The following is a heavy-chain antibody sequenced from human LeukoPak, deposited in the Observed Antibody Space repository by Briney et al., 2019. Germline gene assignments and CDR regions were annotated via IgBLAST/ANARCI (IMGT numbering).Heavy chain of an antibody. CDR2: INYRGST. Sequence: SQTLSLTCTVSGGSISSGGYYWSWIRQHPGKGLEWIGFINYRGSTYYNPSLKSRITLSVDTSKNQFSLKLSSLTAADTAVYYCARDLSSATRQLDLWGQGTLVTVSS. D-gene: IGHD2-15*01. CDR1: GGSISSGGYY. CDR3: ARDLSSATRQLDL. J-gene: IGHJ5*02. V-gene: IGHV4-31*03.